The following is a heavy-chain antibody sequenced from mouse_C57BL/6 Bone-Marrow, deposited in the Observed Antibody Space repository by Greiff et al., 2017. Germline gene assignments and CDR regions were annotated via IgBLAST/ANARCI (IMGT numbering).Heavy chain of an antibody. D-gene: IGHD2-3*01. CDR3: ARGYDGYYGYAMDY. Sequence: VQLQQPGADLVKPGASVKMSCKASGYTFTSYWITWVKQRPGQGLAWIGDIYPGSGSTNYNAKFKSKATLTVDTSSSTAYMQLSSLTSEDSAVYYCARGYDGYYGYAMDYWGQGTSVTVSS. J-gene: IGHJ4*01. V-gene: IGHV1-55*01. CDR1: GYTFTSYW. CDR2: IYPGSGST.